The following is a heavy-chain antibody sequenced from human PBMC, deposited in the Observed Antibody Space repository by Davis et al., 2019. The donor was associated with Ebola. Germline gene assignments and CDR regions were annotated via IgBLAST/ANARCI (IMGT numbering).Heavy chain of an antibody. D-gene: IGHD3-3*01. J-gene: IGHJ4*02. CDR2: INPNSGGT. V-gene: IGHV1-2*02. Sequence: ASVKVSCKASGYTFTGYYIHWVRQAPGQGLDWMGWINPNSGGTNYAQKFQGRVTMTRDTSISTAYMELSRLRSDDTAVYYCARGPTPSYYDFWSGYYTSDYWGQGTLVTVSS. CDR1: GYTFTGYY. CDR3: ARGPTPSYYDFWSGYYTSDY.